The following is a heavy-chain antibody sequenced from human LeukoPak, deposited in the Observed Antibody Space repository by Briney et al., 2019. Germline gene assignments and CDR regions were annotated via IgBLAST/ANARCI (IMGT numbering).Heavy chain of an antibody. J-gene: IGHJ4*02. V-gene: IGHV5-51*01. CDR2: IYPGDSDT. D-gene: IGHD3-22*01. CDR1: GYSFASYW. CDR3: ARHGLYDTSGYAY. Sequence: GESLKISCKGSGYSFASYWIGWVRQMPGKGLEWMGIIYPGDSDTRYSPSFQGQVTFSADKSISTAYLQWSGLKASDTAMYYCARHGLYDTSGYAYWGQGTLVTVSS.